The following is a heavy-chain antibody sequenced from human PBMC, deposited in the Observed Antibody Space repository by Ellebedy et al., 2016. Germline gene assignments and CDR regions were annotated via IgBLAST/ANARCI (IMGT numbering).Heavy chain of an antibody. CDR1: GHRVSLNIVA. CDR3: VRCPNWNDGYTTFGP. Sequence: SQTLSLTXXISGHRVSLNIVAWNWLRQSPSRRLEWLVSASSRSNWYIDYAPSLKSRITIKPDTSTNRMSLQLNSVTPEDTAVYYCVRCPNWNDGYTTFGPWGQGTLVTVSS. J-gene: IGHJ5*02. CDR2: ASSRSNWYI. D-gene: IGHD1-1*01. V-gene: IGHV6-1*01.